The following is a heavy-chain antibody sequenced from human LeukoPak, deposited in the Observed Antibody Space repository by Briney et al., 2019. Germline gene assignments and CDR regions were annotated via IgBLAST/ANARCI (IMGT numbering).Heavy chain of an antibody. Sequence: SETLSLTCAVSGVSISSGSYYWGWIRQPPGKGLEWIGSIYYSGSTYYNPSLKSRVTISVDTSKNQFSLKLSSVTAADTAVYYCARGRGCSSTSCYARPWYYGMDVWGQGTTVTVSS. V-gene: IGHV4-39*07. CDR2: IYYSGST. CDR1: GVSISSGSYY. J-gene: IGHJ6*02. D-gene: IGHD2-2*01. CDR3: ARGRGCSSTSCYARPWYYGMDV.